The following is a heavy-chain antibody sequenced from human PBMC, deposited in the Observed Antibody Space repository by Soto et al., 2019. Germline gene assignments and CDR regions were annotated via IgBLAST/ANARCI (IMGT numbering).Heavy chain of an antibody. Sequence: LSLTCVVSGYSISSGYYWGWIRQPPGKGLEWIGTIYHSGATYYNPSLQSRVTISVDTSKNQFSLKLTSVTAADTAVYYCARLLGTSAWTGGNWFDPWGQGILVTVSS. CDR1: GYSISSGYY. V-gene: IGHV4-38-2*01. CDR3: ARLLGTSAWTGGNWFDP. CDR2: IYHSGAT. J-gene: IGHJ5*02. D-gene: IGHD6-19*01.